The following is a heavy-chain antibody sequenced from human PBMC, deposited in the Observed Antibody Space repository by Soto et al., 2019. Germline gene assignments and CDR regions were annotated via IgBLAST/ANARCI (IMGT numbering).Heavy chain of an antibody. D-gene: IGHD3-22*01. CDR3: ARDTASYDSSGSVASHFDY. CDR2: ISSSSSTI. J-gene: IGHJ4*02. V-gene: IGHV3-48*02. Sequence: RGSLRLSCAASGFTFSSYSMNWVRQAPGKGLEWVSYISSSSSTIYYADSVKGRFTISRDNAKNSLYLQMNSLRDEDTAVYYCARDTASYDSSGSVASHFDYWGQGTLVTVSS. CDR1: GFTFSSYS.